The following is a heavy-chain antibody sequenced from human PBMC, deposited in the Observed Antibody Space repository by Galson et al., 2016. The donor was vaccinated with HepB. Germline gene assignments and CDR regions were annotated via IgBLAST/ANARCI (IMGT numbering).Heavy chain of an antibody. CDR3: ARLVEVARFDH. Sequence: SLRLSCAASGFTFSAYAMHWVRQAPGKGLEWVANIKQDGSEKYYVDSVKGRFTISRHNAKNSLYLQMNSLRADDTAVYYCARLVEVARFDHWGQGTLVTVSS. D-gene: IGHD6-19*01. J-gene: IGHJ4*02. CDR2: IKQDGSEK. CDR1: GFTFSAYA. V-gene: IGHV3-7*03.